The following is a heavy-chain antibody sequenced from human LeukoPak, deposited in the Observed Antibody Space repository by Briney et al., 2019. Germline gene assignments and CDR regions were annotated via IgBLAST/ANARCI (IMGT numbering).Heavy chain of an antibody. V-gene: IGHV3-30-3*01. CDR2: ISYDGSNK. J-gene: IGHJ5*02. CDR3: ARGLTLLTVLGGPKNNWFDP. D-gene: IGHD2-8*01. Sequence: PGRSLRLSCAASGFTFSSYAMHWVRQAPGKGLEWVAVISYDGSNKYYADSVKGRFTISRDNSKNTLYLQMNSLRAEDTAVYYCARGLTLLTVLGGPKNNWFDPWGQGTLVTVSS. CDR1: GFTFSSYA.